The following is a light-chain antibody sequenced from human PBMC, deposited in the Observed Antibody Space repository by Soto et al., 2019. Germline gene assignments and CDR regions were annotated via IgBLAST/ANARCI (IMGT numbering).Light chain of an antibody. CDR1: SSDIGRYNF. J-gene: IGLJ1*01. Sequence: QSALTQPASMSGSPGQSITISCTGTSSDIGRYNFVSWYQHHPGKAPKLIIYEATKRPSGVSYRFPGSKSGNTASLTISGLQAEDEADYYCTSYTITSPYVFGTGTKLTVL. CDR3: TSYTITSPYV. CDR2: EAT. V-gene: IGLV2-14*01.